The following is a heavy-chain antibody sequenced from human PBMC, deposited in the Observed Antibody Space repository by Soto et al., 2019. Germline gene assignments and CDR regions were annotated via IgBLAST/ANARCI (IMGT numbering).Heavy chain of an antibody. J-gene: IGHJ4*02. D-gene: IGHD6-13*01. V-gene: IGHV4-59*11. CDR1: GGSMIAHY. CDR3: ARVRGTAGKRYFDY. Sequence: SETLSLTCTVSGGSMIAHYWNWMRQPPGKGLQWIGYTYYSGSTTYNPSLKSRVTISVDSSKNQFSLKLDSVTPADTAVYYCARVRGTAGKRYFDYWGPGTLVTVS. CDR2: TYYSGST.